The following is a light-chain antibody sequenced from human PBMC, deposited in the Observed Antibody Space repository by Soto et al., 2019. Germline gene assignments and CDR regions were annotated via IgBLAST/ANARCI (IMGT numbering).Light chain of an antibody. CDR2: DAS. V-gene: IGKV3-11*01. CDR3: QQRSNWPLT. J-gene: IGKJ4*01. Sequence: ERMMTQSPATLSVSPGERATLSCRASQSVSRNLAWYQQKPGQAPRLLIYDASNRATGIPARFSGSGSGTDFTLTISSLEPEDFAVYYCQQRSNWPLTFGGGTKVDIK. CDR1: QSVSRN.